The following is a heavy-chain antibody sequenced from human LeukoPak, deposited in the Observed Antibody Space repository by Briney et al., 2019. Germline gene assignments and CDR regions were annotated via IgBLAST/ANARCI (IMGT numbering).Heavy chain of an antibody. CDR3: AKVGSRSPFDY. CDR2: ISGGGDST. Sequence: GGSLRLSCAASGFTFNNYAMRWVRQTPGKGLEWVSGISGGGDSTFYADSVKGRFTISKDTSMNTLFLHLNSLRAEDTAIYYCAKVGSRSPFDYWGQGTLVTVSS. D-gene: IGHD1-26*01. V-gene: IGHV3-23*01. J-gene: IGHJ4*02. CDR1: GFTFNNYA.